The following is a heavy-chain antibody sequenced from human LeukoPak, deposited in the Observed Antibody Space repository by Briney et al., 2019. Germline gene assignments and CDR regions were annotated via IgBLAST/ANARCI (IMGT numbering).Heavy chain of an antibody. CDR3: ARGYCSSTSCSADYGMDV. V-gene: IGHV1-69*13. Sequence: ASVKVSCKASGGTLSSYAISWVRQAPGQGLEWMGGIIPIFGTANYAQKFQGRVTITADESTSTAYMELSSLRSEDTAVYYCARGYCSSTSCSADYGMDVWGKGTTVTVSS. D-gene: IGHD2-2*01. CDR1: GGTLSSYA. J-gene: IGHJ6*04. CDR2: IIPIFGTA.